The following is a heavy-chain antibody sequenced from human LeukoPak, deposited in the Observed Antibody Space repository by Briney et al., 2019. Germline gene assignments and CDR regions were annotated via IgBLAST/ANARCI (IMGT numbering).Heavy chain of an antibody. V-gene: IGHV4-39*02. CDR2: IYYNGNS. D-gene: IGHD6-6*01. J-gene: IGHJ4*02. CDR1: GGSITNPTYH. CDR3: TSEYSSSPAY. Sequence: SETLSLTCTVSGGSITNPTYHWGWVRQPPGKGLEWIGSIYYNGNSYYNLDLKSRLTLSIDTSNNQFSLTLESVTAADTAVYYCTSEYSSSPAYWGQGTLVTVSS.